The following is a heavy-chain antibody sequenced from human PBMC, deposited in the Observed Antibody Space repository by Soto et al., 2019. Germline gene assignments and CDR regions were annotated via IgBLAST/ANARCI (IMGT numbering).Heavy chain of an antibody. Sequence: SVKVSCKASGGTFSSYAISWVRQAPGQGLEWMGGIIPIFGTANYAQKFQGRVTITADESTSTAYMELSSLRSEDTAVYYCALRGRIAAAGNFDYWGQGTLVTVSS. CDR2: IIPIFGTA. J-gene: IGHJ4*02. V-gene: IGHV1-69*01. CDR1: GGTFSSYA. CDR3: ALRGRIAAAGNFDY. D-gene: IGHD6-13*01.